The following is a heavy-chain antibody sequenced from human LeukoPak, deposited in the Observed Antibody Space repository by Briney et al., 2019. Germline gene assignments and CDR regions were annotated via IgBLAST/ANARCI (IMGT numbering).Heavy chain of an antibody. J-gene: IGHJ4*02. CDR2: IYPGDSDA. V-gene: IGHV5-51*01. D-gene: IGHD1-26*01. Sequence: GESLKISSKGSGYSFTNYWIGWVRQMPAKGLKWMGIIYPGDSDARYSPSFQGQVTISADKSISTAYLQWSSLKASDTAMYYCARRRDLYSGSYYPFDYWGLGTLVTVSS. CDR3: ARRRDLYSGSYYPFDY. CDR1: GYSFTNYW.